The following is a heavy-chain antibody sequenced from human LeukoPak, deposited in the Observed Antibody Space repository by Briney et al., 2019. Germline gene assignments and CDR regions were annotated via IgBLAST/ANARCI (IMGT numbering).Heavy chain of an antibody. CDR2: IYYSGST. D-gene: IGHD3-22*01. CDR3: ARDRGQYYYDSSGYFTNWFDP. J-gene: IGHJ5*02. Sequence: PSETLSLTCTVSGGSISSSSYYWGRLPQPPGMGLEWIGSIYYSGSTYYNPCLKSRVTISVDTSKNQFSLKLSYVTAADTAVYYCARDRGQYYYDSSGYFTNWFDPWGQGTLVTVSS. CDR1: GGSISSSSYY. V-gene: IGHV4-39*07.